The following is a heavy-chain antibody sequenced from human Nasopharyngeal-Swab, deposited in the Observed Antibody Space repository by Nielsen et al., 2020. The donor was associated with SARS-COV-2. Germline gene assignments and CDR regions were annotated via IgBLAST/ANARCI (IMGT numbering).Heavy chain of an antibody. CDR3: ARDVIAVAGTLNWFDP. Sequence: VRQAPGKGLEWVAVIWHDGSNKYYADSVKGRFTISRDNSKNTLYLQMNSLRAEDTAVYYCARDVIAVAGTLNWFDPWGQGTLVTVSS. V-gene: IGHV3-33*01. D-gene: IGHD6-19*01. CDR2: IWHDGSNK. J-gene: IGHJ5*02.